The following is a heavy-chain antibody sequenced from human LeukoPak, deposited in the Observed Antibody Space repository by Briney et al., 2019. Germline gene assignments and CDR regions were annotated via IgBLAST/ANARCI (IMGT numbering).Heavy chain of an antibody. Sequence: GASVKVSCKASGYTFTSYGISWVRQAPGQGLEWMGWISAYNGNTNYAQKLQGRVTMTTDTSTSTAYMELRSLRSDDTAVYYCARGRGYYDSSGYYGFKDDDAFDIWGQGTMVTVSA. J-gene: IGHJ3*02. D-gene: IGHD3-22*01. CDR1: GYTFTSYG. V-gene: IGHV1-18*01. CDR2: ISAYNGNT. CDR3: ARGRGYYDSSGYYGFKDDDAFDI.